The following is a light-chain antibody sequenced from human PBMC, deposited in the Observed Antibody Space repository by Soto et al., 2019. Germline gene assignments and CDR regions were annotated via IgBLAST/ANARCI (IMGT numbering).Light chain of an antibody. Sequence: QSALTQPASVSGSPGQSITISCTGTSSDVGGYNYVSWFQHHPGKAPKLIIYEVSYRPSGVSARFSGSKSGDTASLTISGLQAEDEADYYCSSSTTGSLYVFGTGTKLTVL. CDR3: SSSTTGSLYV. V-gene: IGLV2-14*01. J-gene: IGLJ1*01. CDR2: EVS. CDR1: SSDVGGYNY.